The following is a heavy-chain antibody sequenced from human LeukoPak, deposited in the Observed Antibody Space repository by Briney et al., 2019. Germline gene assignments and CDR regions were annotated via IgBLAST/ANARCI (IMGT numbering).Heavy chain of an antibody. Sequence: GESLKISCKVSGYSFTSYWIGWVRQMPGGGLEWMGIIYPGDSDTRYSPSFQGQVTFSADKSISTAYLQWSSLKASDTAMYYCARLGSSDWYYFDYWGQGTLVTVSS. CDR3: ARLGSSDWYYFDY. V-gene: IGHV5-51*01. CDR1: GYSFTSYW. CDR2: IYPGDSDT. D-gene: IGHD2-15*01. J-gene: IGHJ4*02.